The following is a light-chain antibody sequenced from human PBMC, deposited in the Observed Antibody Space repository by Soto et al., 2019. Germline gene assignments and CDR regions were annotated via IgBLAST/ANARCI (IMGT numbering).Light chain of an antibody. CDR2: DAS. CDR3: QQYSRYSWT. CDR1: QSISSW. J-gene: IGKJ1*01. Sequence: DIQMTQSPSTLSASVGDRVNITCRASQSISSWLAWYQQKPGKAPKLLIYDASSVESGVPSRFSGSGSGTEFTLNISSLQPDDFATYYCQQYSRYSWTFGQGTKEEIK. V-gene: IGKV1-5*01.